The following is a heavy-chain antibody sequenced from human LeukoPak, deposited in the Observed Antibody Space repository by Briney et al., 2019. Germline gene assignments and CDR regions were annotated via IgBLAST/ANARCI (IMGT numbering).Heavy chain of an antibody. CDR1: GGSISSGSYY. CDR2: IYTSGST. Sequence: PSETLSLTCTVSGGSISSGSYYWSWIRQPAGKGLEWIGRIYTSGSTNYNPSLKSRVTISVDTSKNQFSLKLSSVTAADTAVYYCARDSPYCSSTSCYTAYYYYYMDVWGKGTTVTVSS. J-gene: IGHJ6*03. CDR3: ARDSPYCSSTSCYTAYYYYYMDV. V-gene: IGHV4-61*02. D-gene: IGHD2-2*02.